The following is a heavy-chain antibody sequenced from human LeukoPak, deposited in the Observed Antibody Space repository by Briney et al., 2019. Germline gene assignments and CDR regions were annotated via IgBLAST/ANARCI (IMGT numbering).Heavy chain of an antibody. CDR1: GGSISSSSYY. Sequence: PSETLSLTCTVSGGSISSSSYYWGWLRRPPGKGLEWIGSIYYSGSTYYNPSLKSRVTISVDTSKNQFSLKLSSVTAADTAVYYCAAGQISNTYYYDSSGYYYPKRWFDPWGQGTLVTVSS. CDR2: IYYSGST. CDR3: AAGQISNTYYYDSSGYYYPKRWFDP. D-gene: IGHD3-22*01. V-gene: IGHV4-39*01. J-gene: IGHJ5*02.